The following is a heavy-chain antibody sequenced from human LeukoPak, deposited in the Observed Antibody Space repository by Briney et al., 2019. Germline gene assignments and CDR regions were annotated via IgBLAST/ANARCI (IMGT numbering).Heavy chain of an antibody. CDR3: ARGRGGRYFDY. J-gene: IGHJ4*02. CDR2: IYHSGST. CDR1: GGSISSGGYS. V-gene: IGHV4-30-2*01. D-gene: IGHD3-16*01. Sequence: PSETLSLTCAVSGGSISSGGYSWSWIRQPPGKGLEWIGYIYHSGSTYYNPSLKSRVTISVDRSKNQFSLKLSSVTAADTAVYYCARGRGGRYFDYWGQGILVTVSS.